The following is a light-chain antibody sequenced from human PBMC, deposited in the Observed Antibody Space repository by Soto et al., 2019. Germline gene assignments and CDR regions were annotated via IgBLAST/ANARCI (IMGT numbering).Light chain of an antibody. CDR2: GVS. Sequence: EIVLTQSPGTLSLSPGERATLSCRASQSVSSRYLAWYQQKAGKAPRLLIYGVSARATGIPARFSGSGFGTEFTLTISSLPSEDFALYYCQQYNFWPETFGQGTKVDIK. CDR1: QSVSSRY. J-gene: IGKJ1*01. CDR3: QQYNFWPET. V-gene: IGKV3-15*01.